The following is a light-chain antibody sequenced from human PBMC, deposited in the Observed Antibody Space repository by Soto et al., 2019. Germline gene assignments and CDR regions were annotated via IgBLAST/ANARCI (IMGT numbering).Light chain of an antibody. V-gene: IGLV2-8*01. CDR1: SRDVGGYNY. Sequence: QSALTQPPSASGSPGQSVTISCTGTSRDVGGYNYVSWYQQHPGKAPKLMIYEVSKRPSGVPDRFSGSKSGNTASLTVSGLQAEDEADYYCSSYAGSNNLFGGGTKVTVL. J-gene: IGLJ2*01. CDR2: EVS. CDR3: SSYAGSNNL.